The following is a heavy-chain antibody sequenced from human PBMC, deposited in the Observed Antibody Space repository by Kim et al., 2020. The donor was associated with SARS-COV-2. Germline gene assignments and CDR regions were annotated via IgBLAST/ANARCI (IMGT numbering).Heavy chain of an antibody. CDR1: GFTFSSYA. D-gene: IGHD1-26*01. Sequence: GGSLRLSCAASGFTFSSYAMSWVHQAPGKGLEWVSAISGSGGSTYYADSVKGRFTISRDNSKNTLYLQMNSLRAEDTAVYYCASGSYNYYYYYGMDVWGQGTTVTVSS. CDR2: ISGSGGST. J-gene: IGHJ6*02. CDR3: ASGSYNYYYYYGMDV. V-gene: IGHV3-23*01.